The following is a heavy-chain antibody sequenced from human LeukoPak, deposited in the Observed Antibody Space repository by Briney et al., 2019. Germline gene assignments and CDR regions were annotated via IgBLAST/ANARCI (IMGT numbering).Heavy chain of an antibody. CDR1: GGSISSGAYY. J-gene: IGHJ3*02. CDR3: ARERRSGGEDFDI. V-gene: IGHV4-30-4*01. Sequence: PSESLSLTCTVSGGSISSGAYYWSWIRQPPGKGLEWIGYIYYSGSTYYNSSLKSRVTISVDTYKNQFSLKLSSVTAAGTAVYYCARERRSGGEDFDIWGEGTMVTVCS. D-gene: IGHD3-16*01. CDR2: IYYSGST.